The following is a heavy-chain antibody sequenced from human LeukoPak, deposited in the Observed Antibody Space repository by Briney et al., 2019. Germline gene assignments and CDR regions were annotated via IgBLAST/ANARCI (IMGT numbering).Heavy chain of an antibody. V-gene: IGHV3-33*08. D-gene: IGHD4-17*01. CDR2: IWYDGSNK. CDR1: GFTFSSNA. CDR3: AREDYGDYADAFDI. Sequence: GGSLRLSRAASGFTFSSNAIHWVRQAPGKGLEWVAVIWYDGSNKYYADSVKGRFTISRDNSKNTLYLQMNSLRGDDTAVYYCAREDYGDYADAFDIWGQGTMVTVSS. J-gene: IGHJ3*02.